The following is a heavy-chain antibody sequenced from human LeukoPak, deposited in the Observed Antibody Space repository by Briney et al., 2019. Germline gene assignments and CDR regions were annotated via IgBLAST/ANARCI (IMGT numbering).Heavy chain of an antibody. CDR2: ISGDGTRT. D-gene: IGHD3-22*01. CDR1: GFSISSYA. V-gene: IGHV3-23*01. J-gene: IGHJ4*02. Sequence: GGSLRLSCAASGFSISSYAMTWARQAPVKGLEWVSAISGDGTRTYYADSVKGRFTISRDNSKNTLYLQMNSLRAEDTAVYYCAKQRKLGGYYYWGQGTLVTVSS. CDR3: AKQRKLGGYYY.